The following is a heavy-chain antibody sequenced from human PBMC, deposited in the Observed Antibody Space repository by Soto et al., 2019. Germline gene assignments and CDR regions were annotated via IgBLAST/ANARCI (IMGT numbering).Heavy chain of an antibody. D-gene: IGHD6-6*01. CDR2: INAGNGNT. V-gene: IGHV1-3*01. CDR3: ARDKVGSSSSTSYEAYNWFDP. J-gene: IGHJ5*02. CDR1: GYTFTSYA. Sequence: ASVKVSCKASGYTFTSYAMHWVRQAPGQRLEWMGWINAGNGNTKYSQKFQGRVTITRDTSASTAYMELSSLRSEDTAVYYCARDKVGSSSSTSYEAYNWFDPWGQGTLVTVSS.